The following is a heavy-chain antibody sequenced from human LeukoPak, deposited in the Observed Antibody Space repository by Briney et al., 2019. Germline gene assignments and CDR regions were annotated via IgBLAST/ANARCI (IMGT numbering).Heavy chain of an antibody. Sequence: GGSLRLSCAASGFTFSSYAMTWVRQAPGKGLEWVSAISASGADTYYADSVKGRFTISRDNSKNTLYLHMSSLRAEDTAVYFCAKRPRDTSYYLGAFDGWGQGTTVIVSS. D-gene: IGHD3-9*01. CDR1: GFTFSSYA. V-gene: IGHV3-23*01. J-gene: IGHJ3*01. CDR2: ISASGADT. CDR3: AKRPRDTSYYLGAFDG.